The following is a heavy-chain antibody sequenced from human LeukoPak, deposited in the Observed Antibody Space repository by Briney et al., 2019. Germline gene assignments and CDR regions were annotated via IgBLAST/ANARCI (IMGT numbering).Heavy chain of an antibody. CDR3: ARLGAQYYDYVWGSYRPLALDY. J-gene: IGHJ4*02. CDR2: ISSSGSTI. V-gene: IGHV3-48*03. D-gene: IGHD3-16*02. Sequence: PGGSLRLSCAASGFTFSSYEMNWVRQAPGKGLEWVSYISSSGSTIYYADSAKGRFTISRDNATNSLYLRMNSLRAEDTAVYYCARLGAQYYDYVWGSYRPLALDYWGQGTLVTVSS. CDR1: GFTFSSYE.